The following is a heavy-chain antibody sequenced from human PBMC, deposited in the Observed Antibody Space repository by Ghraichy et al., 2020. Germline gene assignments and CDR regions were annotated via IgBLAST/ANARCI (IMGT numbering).Heavy chain of an antibody. CDR1: GFTFSTYA. CDR3: AKGSGTYPYNWFDP. V-gene: IGHV3-23*01. CDR2: ISGSGGST. Sequence: GGSLRLSCAASGFTFSTYAMSWVRQAPGKGLEWVSGISGSGGSTYSADSVKGRFTISRDNSKNTLYLQMNSLRAEDTAVYYCAKGSGTYPYNWFDPWGQGTLVTVSS. J-gene: IGHJ5*02. D-gene: IGHD1-26*01.